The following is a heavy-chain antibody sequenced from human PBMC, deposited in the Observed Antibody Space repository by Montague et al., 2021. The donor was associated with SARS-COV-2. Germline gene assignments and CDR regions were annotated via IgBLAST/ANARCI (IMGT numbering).Heavy chain of an antibody. CDR3: ARVNTVRIYWFDP. J-gene: IGHJ5*02. V-gene: IGHV4-59*06. CDR1: GGSISSYY. Sequence: SETLSLTCTVSGGSISSYYWSWIRQHPGKGLEWIGYIYYSGSTYYNPSLKSRVTISVDTSKNQFSLKLSSVTAADTAVYYCARVNTVRIYWFDPWGQGTLVTVSS. CDR2: IYYSGST. D-gene: IGHD3-10*01.